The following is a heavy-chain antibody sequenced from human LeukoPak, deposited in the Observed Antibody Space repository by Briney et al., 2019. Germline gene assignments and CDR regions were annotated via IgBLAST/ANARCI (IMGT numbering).Heavy chain of an antibody. Sequence: TSETLSLTCTISGASIDSYYWSWIRQPPGKGLEWIGYIYYSGTTNYNPSLKSRVTISVDTSKNQFSLKLSSVTAADTAVYYCARDNYYDSSGYGPWGQGTLVTVSS. V-gene: IGHV4-59*01. CDR2: IYYSGTT. CDR1: GASIDSYY. CDR3: ARDNYYDSSGYGP. D-gene: IGHD3-22*01. J-gene: IGHJ5*02.